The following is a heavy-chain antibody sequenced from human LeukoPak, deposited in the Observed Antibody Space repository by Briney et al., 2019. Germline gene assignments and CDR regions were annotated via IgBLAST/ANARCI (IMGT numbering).Heavy chain of an antibody. V-gene: IGHV3-33*01. J-gene: IGHJ5*02. CDR3: ARAAGTVEWFDP. D-gene: IGHD6-13*01. CDR2: IWYDGSNK. CDR1: GFTFSTYG. Sequence: GGSLRLSCAASGFTFSTYGMHWVRQAPGKGLEWVAVIWYDGSNKYYADSVKGRFTISRDNSKNTLCLQMNSLRAEDTAVYYCARAAGTVEWFDPWGQGTLVTVSS.